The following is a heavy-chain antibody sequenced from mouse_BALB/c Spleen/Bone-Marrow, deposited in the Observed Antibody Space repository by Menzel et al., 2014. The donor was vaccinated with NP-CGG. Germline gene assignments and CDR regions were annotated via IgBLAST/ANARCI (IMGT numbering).Heavy chain of an antibody. CDR3: ARGRAMGFAY. J-gene: IGHJ3*01. D-gene: IGHD1-1*02. V-gene: IGHV3-8*02. Sequence: VQLKQSGPSLVKPSQTLSLTCSVTGDSITSGYWNWIRKFPGNKLEYMGYISYSGSTYYNPSLKRRISITRDTSKNQYYLQLNSVTTEDTATYYCARGRAMGFAYWGQGTLVTVSA. CDR1: GDSITSGY. CDR2: ISYSGST.